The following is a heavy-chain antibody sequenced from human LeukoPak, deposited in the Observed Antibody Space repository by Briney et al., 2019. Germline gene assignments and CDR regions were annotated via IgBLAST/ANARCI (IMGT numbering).Heavy chain of an antibody. Sequence: GGSLRLSXAASGFTFSNYEMNWVRQTPGKGLEWASYISGDGSTKFYADSVKGRFTISRDNTKNSLYLQMNNLRAEDTAVYYCVRDGASWGGDSFDIWGQGTMVTVSS. D-gene: IGHD3-10*01. CDR3: VRDGASWGGDSFDI. J-gene: IGHJ3*02. CDR2: ISGDGSTK. V-gene: IGHV3-48*03. CDR1: GFTFSNYE.